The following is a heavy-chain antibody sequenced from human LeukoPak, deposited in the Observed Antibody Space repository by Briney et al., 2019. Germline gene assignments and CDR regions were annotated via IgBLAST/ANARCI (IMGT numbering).Heavy chain of an antibody. D-gene: IGHD3-10*01. V-gene: IGHV4-61*02. CDR1: GDSISSGDYY. Sequence: SETLSLTCTVSGDSISSGDYYWSWIRQPAGKGLEWIGRIYSSGNTNYNPSLKSRVTMSVDTSKNQFSLKMSSVTAADTAVYYCARGRYYYGSGSHFDYWGQGTLVIVSS. J-gene: IGHJ4*02. CDR3: ARGRYYYGSGSHFDY. CDR2: IYSSGNT.